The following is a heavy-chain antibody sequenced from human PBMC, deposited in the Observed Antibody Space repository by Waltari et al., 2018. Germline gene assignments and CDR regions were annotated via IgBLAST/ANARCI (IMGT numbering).Heavy chain of an antibody. CDR1: GYTFTSYA. CDR3: ARAMGYCSGGSCYSSAFDI. V-gene: IGHV1-3*01. Sequence: QVQLVQSGAEVKKPGASVKVSCKASGYTFTSYAMHWVRQAPGQRLEWMGWINAGNGNTKYSRKFQGRVTITRDTSASTAYMELSSLRSEDTAVYYCARAMGYCSGGSCYSSAFDIWGQGTMVTVSS. CDR2: INAGNGNT. D-gene: IGHD2-15*01. J-gene: IGHJ3*02.